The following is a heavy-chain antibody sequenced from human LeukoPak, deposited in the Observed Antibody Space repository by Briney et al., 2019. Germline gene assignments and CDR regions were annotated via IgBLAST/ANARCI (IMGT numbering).Heavy chain of an antibody. Sequence: ASVKVSLKASGYTFTGYYMHWVRQAPGQGLEWLGIINPSGGSTTFAQKFQGRVTMTRDASTSTVYLELSSLRSEDTAVYYCARSRSSGWHDFWGQGTLVIVSS. D-gene: IGHD6-19*01. J-gene: IGHJ4*02. CDR3: ARSRSSGWHDF. V-gene: IGHV1-46*01. CDR1: GYTFTGYY. CDR2: INPSGGST.